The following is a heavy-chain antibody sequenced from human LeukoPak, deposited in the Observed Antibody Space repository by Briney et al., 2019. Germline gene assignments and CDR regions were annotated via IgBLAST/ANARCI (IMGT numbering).Heavy chain of an antibody. CDR2: IYPGDSDT. CDR1: GCSFTNYW. Sequence: GASLKISCKGSGCSFTNYWIGWVRQMPGKGLEWIGIIYPGDSDTKYSPSFQGQVTISADKSISTPYLQWSSLKASDTAMYYCARHDGTTNVDYWGQGTLVTVSS. CDR3: ARHDGTTNVDY. V-gene: IGHV5-51*01. J-gene: IGHJ4*02. D-gene: IGHD1-7*01.